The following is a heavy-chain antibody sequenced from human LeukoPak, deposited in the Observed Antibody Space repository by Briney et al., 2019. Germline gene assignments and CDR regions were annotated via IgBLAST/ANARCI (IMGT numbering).Heavy chain of an antibody. CDR3: ARSTFLNYGSAPSYYYYYYMDV. CDR1: GFTFSSYS. D-gene: IGHD3-10*01. V-gene: IGHV3-48*01. Sequence: GGSLRLSCAASGFTFSSYSMNWVRQAPGKGLEGVSYISSSSSTIYYADSVKGRFTISRDNAKNSLYLQMTSLRAYDTAVYYCARSTFLNYGSAPSYYYYYYMDVWGKGTTVTVSS. CDR2: ISSSSSTI. J-gene: IGHJ6*03.